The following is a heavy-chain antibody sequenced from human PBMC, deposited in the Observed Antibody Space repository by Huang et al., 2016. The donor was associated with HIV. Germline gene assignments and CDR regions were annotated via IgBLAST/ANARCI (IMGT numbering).Heavy chain of an antibody. CDR2: IYYGGKT. V-gene: IGHV4-59*11. Sequence: QMQLQESGPGLVKPSETLSLTCTVCGNSISSHYWSWIRQTPGKGLEWIGSIYYGGKTKCNPSLKSRVTISVDTSKSHLSLKLGSVSAADTAVYYCATTDGDGLFFYWGQGTLVAVSS. J-gene: IGHJ4*02. D-gene: IGHD4-17*01. CDR3: ATTDGDGLFFY. CDR1: GNSISSHY.